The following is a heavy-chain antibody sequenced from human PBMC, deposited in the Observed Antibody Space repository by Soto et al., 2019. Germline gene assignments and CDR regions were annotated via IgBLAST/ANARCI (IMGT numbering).Heavy chain of an antibody. J-gene: IGHJ6*02. D-gene: IGHD6-13*01. CDR1: GFTFSSHA. CDR3: ARGVIVAAGYYYYGMNV. Sequence: PGGSLRLSCAASGFTFSSHAMSWVRQAPGKGLEWVSAISGSGGNTYYADSVKGRFTISRDNSKNTLYLQMNSLRAGDTAVYYCARGVIVAAGYYYYGMNVWGLGTTVTVSS. V-gene: IGHV3-23*01. CDR2: ISGSGGNT.